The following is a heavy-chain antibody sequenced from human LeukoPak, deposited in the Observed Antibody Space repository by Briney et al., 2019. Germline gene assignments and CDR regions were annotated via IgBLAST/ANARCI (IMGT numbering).Heavy chain of an antibody. Sequence: GGSLRLSCAASGFTFSGSAMHWVRQASGKGLEWVGRIRSKANSYATAYAASVKGRFTISRDDSKNTAYLQMNSLKTEDTAVYHCTIRLGYCSSTSCYQFDYWGQGTLVTVSS. D-gene: IGHD2-2*01. CDR1: GFTFSGSA. J-gene: IGHJ4*02. V-gene: IGHV3-73*01. CDR2: IRSKANSYAT. CDR3: TIRLGYCSSTSCYQFDY.